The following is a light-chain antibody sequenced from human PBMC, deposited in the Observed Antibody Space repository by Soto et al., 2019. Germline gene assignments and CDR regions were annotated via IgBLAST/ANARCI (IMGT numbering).Light chain of an antibody. V-gene: IGKV4-1*01. CDR1: QTILYSSTNRNY. CDR2: WAS. J-gene: IGKJ2*01. Sequence: DIVMIQSPDSLAVSLGERATINCKSSQTILYSSTNRNYLAWYQQKPGQPPKLLIYWASTRESGVPDRFSGNGSGADFSLTISSLQAEEVAIYYCQQYYNTPYTFGQGTKLEIK. CDR3: QQYYNTPYT.